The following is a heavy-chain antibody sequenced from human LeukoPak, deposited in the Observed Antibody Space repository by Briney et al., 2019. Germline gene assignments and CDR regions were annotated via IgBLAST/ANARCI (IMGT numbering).Heavy chain of an antibody. Sequence: GGSLRLSCAASGFTFSSYGMTWVRQAPGKGLEWVSYISSSSSYIYYADSVKGRFTISRDNAKNSLYLQMNSLRAEDTAVYYCARDLYRIVVVPHYFDYWGQGTLVTVSS. CDR3: ARDLYRIVVVPHYFDY. CDR2: ISSSSSYI. J-gene: IGHJ4*02. V-gene: IGHV3-21*05. CDR1: GFTFSSYG. D-gene: IGHD3-22*01.